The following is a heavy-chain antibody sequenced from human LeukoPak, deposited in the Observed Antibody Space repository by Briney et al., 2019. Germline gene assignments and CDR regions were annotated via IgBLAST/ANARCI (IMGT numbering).Heavy chain of an antibody. D-gene: IGHD3-10*01. J-gene: IGHJ4*02. CDR1: GYTFTSYD. CDR3: ARGRREDVITMVRGVTMLDY. Sequence: GASVKVSCKASGYTFTSYDINWVRQATGQGLEWMGWMNPNSGNTGYAQKFQGRVTMTRNTSISTAYMELSSLRSEDTAVYYCARGRREDVITMVRGVTMLDYWGQGTLVTVSS. V-gene: IGHV1-8*01. CDR2: MNPNSGNT.